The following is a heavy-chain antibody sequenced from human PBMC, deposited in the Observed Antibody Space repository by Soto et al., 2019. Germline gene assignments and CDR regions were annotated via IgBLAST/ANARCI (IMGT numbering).Heavy chain of an antibody. J-gene: IGHJ4*02. V-gene: IGHV1-3*01. CDR3: ARSSCTGTMCYRPFDS. D-gene: IGHD3-10*02. Sequence: GASVKVSCKASGCTFTSYAMDWVRQAPGQRLEWMGWINAGNGNTKYSQKFQGRVTITRDTSASTAYMELSSLRSEDTALYYCARSSCTGTMCYRPFDSWGQGTLVTVSS. CDR1: GCTFTSYA. CDR2: INAGNGNT.